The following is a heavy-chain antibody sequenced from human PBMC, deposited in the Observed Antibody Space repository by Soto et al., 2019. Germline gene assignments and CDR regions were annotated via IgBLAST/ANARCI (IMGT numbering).Heavy chain of an antibody. J-gene: IGHJ3*02. CDR2: ISSNGGST. D-gene: IGHD5-12*01. V-gene: IGHV3-64D*06. CDR1: GFTFSSYA. CDR3: VRSPVAYDAFDI. Sequence: GRTRRRSCSAAGFTFSSYAMHCVRHAPGKGLEYVSAISSNGGSTYYADSVKGRFTISRDNSKNTRYLQMSSLRAEDTPVYYCVRSPVAYDAFDIWGERKMIIV.